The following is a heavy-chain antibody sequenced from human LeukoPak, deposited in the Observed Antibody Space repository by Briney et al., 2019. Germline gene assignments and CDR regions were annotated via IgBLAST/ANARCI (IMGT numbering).Heavy chain of an antibody. D-gene: IGHD4-11*01. CDR2: INHSGST. V-gene: IGHV4-34*01. Sequence: ETLSLTCAVYGGSFSGYYWSWIRQPPGKGLEWIGEINHSGSTNYNPSLKSRVTISVDTSKNQFSLKLSSVTAADTAVYYCARRSTVTKFGYSDYWGQGTLVTVSS. J-gene: IGHJ4*02. CDR3: ARRSTVTKFGYSDY. CDR1: GGSFSGYY.